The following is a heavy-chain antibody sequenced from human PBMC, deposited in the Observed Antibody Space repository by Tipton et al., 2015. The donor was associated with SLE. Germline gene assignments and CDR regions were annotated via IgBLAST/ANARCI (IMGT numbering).Heavy chain of an antibody. Sequence: TLSLTCAVSGDSISTSSYYWGWIRQPPGKGLEWIGNIYYTGAAYSNPSLKSRVTISSDTSKNQFSLKLTSVTAADSAVYYCARHVKRARRLSMVRGAIGNYYMDVWGKGTTVTVSS. CDR1: GDSISTSSYY. CDR2: IYYTGAA. D-gene: IGHD3-10*01. CDR3: ARHVKRARRLSMVRGAIGNYYMDV. J-gene: IGHJ6*03. V-gene: IGHV4-39*01.